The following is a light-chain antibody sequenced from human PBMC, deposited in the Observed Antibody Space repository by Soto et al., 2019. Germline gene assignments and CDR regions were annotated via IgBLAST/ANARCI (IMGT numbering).Light chain of an antibody. CDR3: KQYYGSPRT. V-gene: IGKV3-20*01. CDR2: GAS. Sequence: EIVLTQSPGSLSLSPRERATLSCRASQSVSSNHLAWYQQKPGQAPRLLIYGASRRAAGIPDRFSGSGSGTDFTLTISRLEPEDFAVYYCKQYYGSPRTFGQGTRLEIK. CDR1: QSVSSNH. J-gene: IGKJ5*01.